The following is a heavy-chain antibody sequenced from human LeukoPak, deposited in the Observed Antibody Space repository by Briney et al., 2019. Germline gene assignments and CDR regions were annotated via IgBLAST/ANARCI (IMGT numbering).Heavy chain of an antibody. Sequence: SETLSLTCTVSRYSISSGYYWGWLRQPPGKGLEWIGNIYHSGSTYYNPSLKSRLTISVDTSKNQFYLNLTSVTAADTAVYYCATLPLAGAVNFWGQGTLVTVSS. CDR1: RYSISSGYY. V-gene: IGHV4-38-2*02. CDR2: IYHSGST. CDR3: ATLPLAGAVNF. D-gene: IGHD3-16*01. J-gene: IGHJ4*02.